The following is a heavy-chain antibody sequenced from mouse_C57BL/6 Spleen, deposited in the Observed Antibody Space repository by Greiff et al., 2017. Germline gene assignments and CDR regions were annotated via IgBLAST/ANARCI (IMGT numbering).Heavy chain of an antibody. CDR1: GFNIKNTY. D-gene: IGHD1-1*01. Sequence: VQLQQSVAELVRPGASVKLSCTASGFNIKNTYMHWVKQRPEQGLEWIGRIDPANGNTKYAPKFQGKANITADTSSNTAYLQLSSLTSEDTAIYYCACYYYGSNWYFDVWGTGTTVTVSS. CDR3: ACYYYGSNWYFDV. CDR2: IDPANGNT. J-gene: IGHJ1*03. V-gene: IGHV14-3*01.